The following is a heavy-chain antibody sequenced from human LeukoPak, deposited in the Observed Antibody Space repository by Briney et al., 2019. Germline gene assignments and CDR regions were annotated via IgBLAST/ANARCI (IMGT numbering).Heavy chain of an antibody. D-gene: IGHD2-15*01. J-gene: IGHJ6*03. CDR1: GSTFSSYA. Sequence: GASVKVSCKASGSTFSSYAISWVRQAPGQGLEWMGGIIPIFGTANYAQKFQGRVTITADKSTSTAYMELSSLRSEDTAVYYCARDAMVVDVPTPNYYYYYMDVWGKGTTVTVSS. V-gene: IGHV1-69*06. CDR2: IIPIFGTA. CDR3: ARDAMVVDVPTPNYYYYYMDV.